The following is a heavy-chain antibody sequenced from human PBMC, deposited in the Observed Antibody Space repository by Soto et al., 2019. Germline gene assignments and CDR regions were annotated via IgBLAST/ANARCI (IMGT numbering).Heavy chain of an antibody. D-gene: IGHD3-3*01. CDR2: IYYSGST. CDR1: GGSISSSSYY. J-gene: IGHJ3*02. V-gene: IGHV4-39*02. CDR3: AREWRTVILKLDAFDI. Sequence: SETLSLTCTVSGGSISSSSYYWGWIRQPPGKGLEWIGSIYYSGSTYYNPSLKSRVTISVDTSKNQFSLKLSSVTAADTAVYYCAREWRTVILKLDAFDIWGQGTMVTVSS.